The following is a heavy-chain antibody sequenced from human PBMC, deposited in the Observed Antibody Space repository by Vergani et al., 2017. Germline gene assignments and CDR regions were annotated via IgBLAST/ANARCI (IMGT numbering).Heavy chain of an antibody. CDR3: ASRVNSSGGLDV. CDR1: GFTFSSAW. Sequence: EVQPVESGGGLVKPGGSLRLSCTTSGFTFSSAWMSWVRQAPGKGLEWVARIRPKTDGETTDYAAPVKGRFTISRDDSKNMLYLQMSSLTVDDTGVYYCASRVNSSGGLDVWGQGTTVTVSS. D-gene: IGHD1/OR15-1a*01. J-gene: IGHJ6*02. V-gene: IGHV3-15*01. CDR2: IRPKTDGETT.